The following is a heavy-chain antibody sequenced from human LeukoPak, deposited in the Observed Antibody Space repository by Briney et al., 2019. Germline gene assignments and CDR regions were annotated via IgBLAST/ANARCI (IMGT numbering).Heavy chain of an antibody. D-gene: IGHD3-22*01. CDR1: GYTFTGYY. V-gene: IGHV1-2*02. Sequence: GASVKVSCKASGYTFTGYYMHWVRQAPGQGLEWMGWINPNSGGTNYAQKFQGRVTMTRDTSISTAYMELSRMRSDDTAVYYCARGDYYYDSSGYFSSPFDIWGQGTMVTVSS. CDR3: ARGDYYYDSSGYFSSPFDI. CDR2: INPNSGGT. J-gene: IGHJ3*02.